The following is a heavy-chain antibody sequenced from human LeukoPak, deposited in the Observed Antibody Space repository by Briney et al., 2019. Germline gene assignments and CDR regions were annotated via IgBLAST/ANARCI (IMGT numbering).Heavy chain of an antibody. J-gene: IGHJ4*02. V-gene: IGHV3-49*04. CDR3: TSGSY. Sequence: GGSLRLSCTASGFTFGDYATSWVRQAPGKGLEWVGFIRSKAYGGTTEYAASVKGRFTISRDDSKSIAYLQMNSLKAEDTAVYYCTSGSYGGQGTLVTVSS. D-gene: IGHD1-26*01. CDR2: IRSKAYGGTT. CDR1: GFTFGDYA.